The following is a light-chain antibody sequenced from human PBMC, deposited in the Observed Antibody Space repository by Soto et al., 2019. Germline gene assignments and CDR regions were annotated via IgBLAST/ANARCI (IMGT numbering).Light chain of an antibody. CDR2: DVT. Sequence: HSALTQPASVSGSPGQSITISCTGTSSDVGAYNYVSWYQHHPGKAPKLMIYDVTNRPSGVSNRFSGSKSGNTASLNISGLQAEDEADYYCSSYTTTSTYVFGTGTKLTVL. V-gene: IGLV2-14*03. CDR1: SSDVGAYNY. CDR3: SSYTTTSTYV. J-gene: IGLJ1*01.